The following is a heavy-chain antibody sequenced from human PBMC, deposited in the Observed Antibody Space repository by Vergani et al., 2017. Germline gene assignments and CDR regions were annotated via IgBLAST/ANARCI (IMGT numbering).Heavy chain of an antibody. V-gene: IGHV4-34*01. Sequence: QVKLHQWGAGLLKTSETLSLTCAVSGAAFNSYQWTWIRQSPGRGLEWIGEIDDKGKSICNPTLKSRVTISVDNSKRHFSLHVTSVTAADSAMYYCVRRDFWVGPRTFDFWGAGTPVTVSS. CDR2: IDDKGKS. J-gene: IGHJ3*01. CDR1: GAAFNSYQ. CDR3: VRRDFWVGPRTFDF. D-gene: IGHD3-3*01.